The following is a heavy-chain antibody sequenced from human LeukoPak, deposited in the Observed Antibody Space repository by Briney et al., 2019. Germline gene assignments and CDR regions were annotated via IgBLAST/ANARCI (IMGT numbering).Heavy chain of an antibody. J-gene: IGHJ5*02. D-gene: IGHD6-19*01. V-gene: IGHV3-48*01. CDR1: GFTFSSYN. Sequence: PGGSLRLSCAASGFTFSSYNMNWVRQAPGKGLEWVSYISSSSSTIYYADSVKGRFTISRDNSKNTLYLQMNSLRAEDTAVYYCAKDQAWLMGNWFDPWGQGTLVTVSS. CDR3: AKDQAWLMGNWFDP. CDR2: ISSSSSTI.